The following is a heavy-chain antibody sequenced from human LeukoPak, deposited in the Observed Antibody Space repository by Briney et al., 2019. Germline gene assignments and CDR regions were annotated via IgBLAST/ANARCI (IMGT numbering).Heavy chain of an antibody. J-gene: IGHJ4*02. Sequence: GGSLRLSCAASGFTFSSYWMHWVRQAPGKGLVWVSRINSDGSRTTYADAVKGRFTVSRDNAKSTLYLQMNSLRDEDTAVYYCTTTRLADAFYFDYWGQGTLVTVSS. CDR2: INSDGSRT. CDR3: TTTRLADAFYFDY. D-gene: IGHD6-13*01. V-gene: IGHV3-74*01. CDR1: GFTFSSYW.